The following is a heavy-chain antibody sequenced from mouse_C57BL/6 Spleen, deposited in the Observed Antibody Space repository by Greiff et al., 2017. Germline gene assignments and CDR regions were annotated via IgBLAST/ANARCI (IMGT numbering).Heavy chain of an antibody. CDR1: GYSITSGSY. CDR2: ISYDGSN. CDR3: AREGCYGYYEDY. D-gene: IGHD2-3*01. V-gene: IGHV3-6*01. J-gene: IGHJ2*01. Sequence: DVKLQESGPGLVKPSQSLSLTCSVTGYSITSGSYWNWIRQFPGNKLEWMGYISYDGSNNYNPALKNRISIPRDTSKNQLFLMLDALTTEDTATYYCAREGCYGYYEDYWGQGTTLTVSS.